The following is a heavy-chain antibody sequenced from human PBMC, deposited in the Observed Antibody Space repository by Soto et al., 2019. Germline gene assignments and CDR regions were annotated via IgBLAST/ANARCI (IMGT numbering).Heavy chain of an antibody. CDR3: ARGSYGDYDY. V-gene: IGHV3-30*03. CDR1: GLTFSSYG. J-gene: IGHJ4*02. CDR2: ISYDGSNK. Sequence: PGGSLRLSCAASGLTFSSYGMHWVRQAPGKGLEWVAVISYDGSNKNYADSVKGRFTISRDNSKNTVYLQMNSLRAEDTAVYYCARGSYGDYDYWGQGTLVTVAS. D-gene: IGHD4-17*01.